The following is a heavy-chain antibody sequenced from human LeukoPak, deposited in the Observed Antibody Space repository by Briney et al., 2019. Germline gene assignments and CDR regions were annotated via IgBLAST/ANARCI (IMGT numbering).Heavy chain of an antibody. CDR1: GGTFSSYA. CDR3: ARDFEHCSGGSCYSHYYGMDV. Sequence: ASVKVSCKASGGTFSSYAISWVRQAPGQGLQWMGIINPSGGSTNYGQKFQGRVTMARDTSTSTVSMELSSLSSEDTAVYYCARDFEHCSGGSCYSHYYGMDVWGQGTTVTVSS. CDR2: INPSGGST. V-gene: IGHV1-46*01. D-gene: IGHD2-15*01. J-gene: IGHJ6*02.